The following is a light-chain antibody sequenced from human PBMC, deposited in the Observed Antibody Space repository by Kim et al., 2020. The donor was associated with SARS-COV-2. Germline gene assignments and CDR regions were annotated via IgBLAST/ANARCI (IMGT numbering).Light chain of an antibody. CDR3: NSRDSSGNHLRAV. J-gene: IGLJ7*01. CDR1: ILRSYY. V-gene: IGLV3-19*01. Sequence: SSELTQDPAVSVALGQTVRTTCQGDILRSYYASWYQQKPGQAPVLVIYGKNNRPSGIPDRFSGSSSGNTASLTITGAQAEDEADYYCNSRDSSGNHLRAVFGGGTQLTVL. CDR2: GKN.